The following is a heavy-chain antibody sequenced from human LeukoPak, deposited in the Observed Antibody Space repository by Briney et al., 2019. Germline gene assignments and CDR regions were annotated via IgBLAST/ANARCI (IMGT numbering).Heavy chain of an antibody. CDR3: ARDSRRELLHAFDI. J-gene: IGHJ3*02. V-gene: IGHV4-59*01. Sequence: SETLSLTCTVSGGAISNYYWSWIRQPPGKGLQWIAYIDYSASTNYNPPLKSRVTISVDTSKNQFSLKLSSVTAADTAVYFCARDSRRELLHAFDIWGQGTMVTVSS. CDR2: IDYSAST. D-gene: IGHD1-26*01. CDR1: GGAISNYY.